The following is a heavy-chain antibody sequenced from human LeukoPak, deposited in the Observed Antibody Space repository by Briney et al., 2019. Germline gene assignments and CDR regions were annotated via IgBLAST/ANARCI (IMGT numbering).Heavy chain of an antibody. J-gene: IGHJ4*02. CDR3: AKDQRPDSGYDIDS. D-gene: IGHD5-12*01. Sequence: GGSLRLSCAASGFTFSTYSMSWVRQAPRKGLEWVSVIWPSGGTTYYADSVKGRFTISRDNSKNTLYLQMHNLRAEDTALYYCAKDQRPDSGYDIDSWGQGTLVTVPS. CDR2: IWPSGGTT. CDR1: GFTFSTYS. V-gene: IGHV3-23*01.